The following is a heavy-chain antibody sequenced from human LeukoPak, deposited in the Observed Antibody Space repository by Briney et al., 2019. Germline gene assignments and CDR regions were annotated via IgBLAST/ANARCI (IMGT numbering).Heavy chain of an antibody. CDR2: ISSSGTTI. CDR1: GFIFSDYY. CDR3: AKGWIAAAGTDVYFDY. D-gene: IGHD6-13*01. Sequence: GGSLRLSCAASGFIFSDYYMTWIRQAPGKGLEWISYISSSGTTINYGDSVKGRFTISRDNAKNSLYLQMNSLRAEDTAVYYCAKGWIAAAGTDVYFDYWGQGTLVTVSS. V-gene: IGHV3-11*01. J-gene: IGHJ4*02.